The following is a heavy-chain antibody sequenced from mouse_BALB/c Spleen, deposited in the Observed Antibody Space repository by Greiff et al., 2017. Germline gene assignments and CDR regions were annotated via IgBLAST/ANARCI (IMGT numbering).Heavy chain of an antibody. CDR2: ISYDGSN. J-gene: IGHJ4*01. V-gene: IGHV3-6*02. D-gene: IGHD1-1*01. Sequence: QESGPGLVKPSQSLSLTCSVTGYSITSGYYWNWIRQFPGNKLEWMGYISYDGSNNYNPSLKNRISITRDTSKNQFFLKLNSVTTEDTATYYCARAPLFITTVVRAMDYWGQGTSVAVSS. CDR3: ARAPLFITTVVRAMDY. CDR1: GYSITSGYY.